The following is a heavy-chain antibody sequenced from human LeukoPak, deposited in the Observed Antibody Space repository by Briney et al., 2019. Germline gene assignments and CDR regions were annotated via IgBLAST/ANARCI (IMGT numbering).Heavy chain of an antibody. CDR1: GGSISSYY. J-gene: IGHJ5*02. Sequence: PSETLSLTCTVSGGSISSYYWSWIRQPPGKGLEWIGYIYYSGSTNYNPSLKSRLTISVDTSKNQFSLKLSSVTAADTAVYYCAREGVSPGGLDPWGQGTLVTVSS. CDR2: IYYSGST. CDR3: AREGVSPGGLDP. D-gene: IGHD1-26*01. V-gene: IGHV4-59*01.